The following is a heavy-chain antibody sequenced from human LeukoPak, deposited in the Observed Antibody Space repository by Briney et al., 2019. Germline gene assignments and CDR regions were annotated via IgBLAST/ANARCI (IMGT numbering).Heavy chain of an antibody. J-gene: IGHJ4*02. V-gene: IGHV3-23*01. D-gene: IGHD1-26*01. CDR3: AKDQRWESPHYLDS. Sequence: GGSLRLSCAASGFTFSTYAMSWVRQAPGKGLEWVSTISGSGGSTYYADSVKGRFTISRDNSKNTLYLQMNSLRAEDTAVYSCAKDQRWESPHYLDSWGQGTLVTVSP. CDR1: GFTFSTYA. CDR2: ISGSGGST.